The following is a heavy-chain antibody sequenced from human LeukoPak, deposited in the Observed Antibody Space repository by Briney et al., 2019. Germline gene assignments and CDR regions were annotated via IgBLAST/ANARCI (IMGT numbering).Heavy chain of an antibody. CDR2: INPSGSST. Sequence: ASVKVSCKASGYTFTSYYMHWVRQAPGQGLEWMGIINPSGSSTSYAQKFQGRVTMTRDTSTSTVYMELSSLRSGDTAVYYCARGGGIVVGTRYYFDYWGQGTLVTVSS. V-gene: IGHV1-46*01. CDR1: GYTFTSYY. CDR3: ARGGGIVVGTRYYFDY. D-gene: IGHD3-22*01. J-gene: IGHJ4*02.